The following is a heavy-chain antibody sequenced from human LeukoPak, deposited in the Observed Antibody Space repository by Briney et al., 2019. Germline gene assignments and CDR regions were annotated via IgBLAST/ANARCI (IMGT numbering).Heavy chain of an antibody. D-gene: IGHD6-19*01. CDR2: INQDGGEK. CDR1: EFPFRSYS. J-gene: IGHJ6*02. Sequence: GGSLRLSCAASEFPFRSYSMSWVRQAPGKGLEWVAHINQDGGEKHYVDSVKGRFIISRDNAKNSLYLQMSSLRAEDTAVYYCARSASSGWYVGMDVWGQGTTVTVSS. V-gene: IGHV3-7*01. CDR3: ARSASSGWYVGMDV.